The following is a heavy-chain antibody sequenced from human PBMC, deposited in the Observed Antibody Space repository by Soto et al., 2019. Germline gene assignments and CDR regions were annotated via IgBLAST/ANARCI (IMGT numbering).Heavy chain of an antibody. Sequence: QGQLVQSGVEVKKPGASVKVSCEASGYNFITYGITWVRQAPGQGLEWMGWISPYNTNTDYAQKLQGRVTMTTDTSTNTASMELRNLRSHDTAVYYCARLGSIYGFVAFDIWGQGTVVTVSS. CDR2: ISPYNTNT. J-gene: IGHJ3*02. D-gene: IGHD3-10*01. V-gene: IGHV1-18*01. CDR3: ARLGSIYGFVAFDI. CDR1: GYNFITYG.